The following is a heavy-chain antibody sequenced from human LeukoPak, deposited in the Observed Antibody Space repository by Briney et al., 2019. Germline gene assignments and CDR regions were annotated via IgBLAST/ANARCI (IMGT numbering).Heavy chain of an antibody. V-gene: IGHV4-59*08. CDR3: AGRFYYYMDV. Sequence: SETLSLTCTVSGGSIIGHWWSWIRQPPGKGLEWIGDIFYSGSNNYNPSLKSRLSISLDTSKNQFSLKLSSVTAADTAMYYCAGRFYYYMDVWGKGTTVTVSS. CDR2: IFYSGSN. CDR1: GGSIIGHW. J-gene: IGHJ6*03.